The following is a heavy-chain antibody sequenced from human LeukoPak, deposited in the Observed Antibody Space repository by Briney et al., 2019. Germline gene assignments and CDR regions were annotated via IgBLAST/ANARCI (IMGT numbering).Heavy chain of an antibody. Sequence: SETLSLTCAVYGGSFSGYYWSWIRQPPEKGREWIGEINHRGSTNYNPTLKSRVTISGDTSKNQVSLNLSSVHAADKAVYYCARGGGYSYGFGIVATPRPRAYYFDYWGQGTLVTVSS. V-gene: IGHV4-34*01. CDR3: ARGGGYSYGFGIVATPRPRAYYFDY. CDR1: GGSFSGYY. J-gene: IGHJ4*02. D-gene: IGHD5-12*01. CDR2: INHRGST.